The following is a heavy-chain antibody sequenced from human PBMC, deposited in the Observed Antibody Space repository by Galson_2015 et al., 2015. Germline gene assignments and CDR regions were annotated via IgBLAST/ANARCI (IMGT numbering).Heavy chain of an antibody. D-gene: IGHD3-10*01. CDR1: GYSFNIPGYW. J-gene: IGHJ5*02. CDR2: IYPGDSDT. Sequence: QSGAEVKRPGESLKISCKASGYSFNIPGYWIGWVRQMPGKGLEWMGIIYPGDSDTRYSPSFQGQVSMSVDKSINTAYLQWSSLRASDTAMYYCARYGGDSNWFDPWGQGTLVTVSS. CDR3: ARYGGDSNWFDP. V-gene: IGHV5-51*01.